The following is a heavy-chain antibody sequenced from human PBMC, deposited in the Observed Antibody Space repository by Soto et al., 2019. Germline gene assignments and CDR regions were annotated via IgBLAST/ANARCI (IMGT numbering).Heavy chain of an antibody. CDR2: INHSGST. J-gene: IGHJ4*02. Sequence: KTSETLSLTCAVYGGSFSGYYWSWIRQPPGKGLEWIGEINHSGSTNYNPSLKSRVTISVDTSKNQFSLKLSSVTAADTAVYYCAVTGGSYSVDYWGQGTLVTVSS. V-gene: IGHV4-34*01. CDR3: AVTGGSYSVDY. D-gene: IGHD1-26*01. CDR1: GGSFSGYY.